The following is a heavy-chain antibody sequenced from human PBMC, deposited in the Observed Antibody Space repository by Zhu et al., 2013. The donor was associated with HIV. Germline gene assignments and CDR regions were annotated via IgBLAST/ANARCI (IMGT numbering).Heavy chain of an antibody. V-gene: IGHV1-2*02. CDR2: INPNSGGT. CDR3: ARDRSEKQLLADYYYYGLDV. J-gene: IGHJ6*02. Sequence: QVQLVQSGAEVKKPGASVKVSCKASGYTFTDYYMNWVRQAPGQGLEWMGWINPNSGGTNYAQKFQGRVTMTRDTSISTAYMELRSLRSDDTAVYYCARDRSEKQLLADYYYYGLDVWGQGTTVTVSS. CDR1: GYTFTDYY. D-gene: IGHD1-26*01.